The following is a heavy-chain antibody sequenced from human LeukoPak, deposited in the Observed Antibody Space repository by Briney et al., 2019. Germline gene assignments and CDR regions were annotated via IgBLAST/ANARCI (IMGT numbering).Heavy chain of an antibody. Sequence: ASVKVSCKVSGYTLTELSMHWVRQAPGKGLEWMGGFDPEGGETVYAQKFQGRVTMTEDTSTDTAYMELSSLRSEDTAVYYCARVEWGHGYSYGFIEYWGQGTLVTVSS. J-gene: IGHJ4*02. V-gene: IGHV1-24*01. CDR3: ARVEWGHGYSYGFIEY. CDR1: GYTLTELS. CDR2: FDPEGGET. D-gene: IGHD5-18*01.